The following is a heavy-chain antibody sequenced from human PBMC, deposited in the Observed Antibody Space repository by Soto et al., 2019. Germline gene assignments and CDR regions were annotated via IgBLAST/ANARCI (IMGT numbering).Heavy chain of an antibody. D-gene: IGHD2-21*02. Sequence: QVQLQQSGAGLLKPSETLSLTCAVYGGSFSGYYWSWIRQPPGKGLEWIGEINHSGSTNYNPSLKSRVTISVDTSKNQFSLKLSSVTAADTAVYYCARGPFRSGGDFGDFDYWGQGTLVTVSS. J-gene: IGHJ4*02. CDR1: GGSFSGYY. CDR2: INHSGST. CDR3: ARGPFRSGGDFGDFDY. V-gene: IGHV4-34*01.